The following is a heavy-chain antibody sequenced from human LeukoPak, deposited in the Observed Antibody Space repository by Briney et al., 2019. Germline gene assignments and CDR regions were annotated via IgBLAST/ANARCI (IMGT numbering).Heavy chain of an antibody. J-gene: IGHJ4*02. D-gene: IGHD1-1*01. CDR3: ARALGTQLYYFDY. V-gene: IGHV3-53*01. CDR1: GFTVSSNY. Sequence: GGSLRLSCIASGFTVSSNYMTWVRQAPGKGLQWVSIIYNGGHTYYADSVKGRFTISRDNSKNTVYLQMNSLRAEDTAVYYCARALGTQLYYFDYWGQGTLVTVSS. CDR2: IYNGGHT.